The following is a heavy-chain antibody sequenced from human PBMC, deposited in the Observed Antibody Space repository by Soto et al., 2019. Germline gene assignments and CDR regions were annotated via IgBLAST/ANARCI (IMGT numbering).Heavy chain of an antibody. CDR2: IYHSGKT. J-gene: IGHJ4*02. D-gene: IGHD3-10*01. CDR1: GYSISSSNW. Sequence: QAQLRESGPGLVKPSDTLSLTCAVSGYSISSSNWWGWIRQPPGKGLEWIGYIYHSGKTHYNPSLESRVTMSVDMSRNQFSLRLNFVTAVDTAVYYCVRKTDGYNPFDSWGQGILVTVSS. V-gene: IGHV4-28*01. CDR3: VRKTDGYNPFDS.